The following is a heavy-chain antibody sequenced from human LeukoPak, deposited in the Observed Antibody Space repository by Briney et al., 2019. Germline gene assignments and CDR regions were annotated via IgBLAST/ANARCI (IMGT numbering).Heavy chain of an antibody. CDR1: GGSISSYY. Sequence: SETLSLICTVSGGSISSYYWSWIRQPPGKGLEWIGYIYYSGSTNYNPSLKSRVTISVDTSKNQFSLKLSSVTAADTAVYYCASSDILTGDDAFDIWGQGTMVTVSS. V-gene: IGHV4-59*01. CDR2: IYYSGST. J-gene: IGHJ3*02. CDR3: ASSDILTGDDAFDI. D-gene: IGHD3-9*01.